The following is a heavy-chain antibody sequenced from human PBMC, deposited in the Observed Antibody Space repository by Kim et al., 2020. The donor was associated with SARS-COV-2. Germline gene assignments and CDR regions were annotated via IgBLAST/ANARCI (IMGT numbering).Heavy chain of an antibody. J-gene: IGHJ4*02. Sequence: SETLSLTCTVSGGSISSSSSYYWGWIRQPPGKGLEWIGNIYYRGNTYYTPSVKSRVTISVDTSKNQFSLKLSSVTAADTAVYYCVSQWTRRFDYWGQGTLVTVSS. CDR3: VSQWTRRFDY. V-gene: IGHV4-39*01. D-gene: IGHD5-12*01. CDR2: IYYRGNT. CDR1: GGSISSSSSYY.